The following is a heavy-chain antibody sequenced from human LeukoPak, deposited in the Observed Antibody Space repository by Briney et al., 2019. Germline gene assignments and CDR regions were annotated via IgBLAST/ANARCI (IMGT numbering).Heavy chain of an antibody. CDR2: VYYTGST. CDR3: ARASIRYYDSSAYSH. CDR1: GGSISSYY. J-gene: IGHJ4*02. Sequence: SETLSLTCTVSGGSISSYYWSWIRQPPGKGLEWIGYVYYTGSTNYNPSLKGRVTISVDTSKNQFFLKLSSVTAADTAMYYCARASIRYYDSSAYSHWGQGALVTVSS. V-gene: IGHV4-59*01. D-gene: IGHD3-22*01.